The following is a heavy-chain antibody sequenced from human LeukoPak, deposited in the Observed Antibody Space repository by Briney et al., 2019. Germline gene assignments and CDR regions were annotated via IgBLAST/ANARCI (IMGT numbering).Heavy chain of an antibody. V-gene: IGHV1-69*05. D-gene: IGHD2-15*01. Sequence: ASVKVSCKASGGTFSSYAISWVRQAPGQGLEWMGRIIPIFGTANYAQKFQGRVTITTDESTSTAYMELSSLRSEDTAVYYCARGRYCSGGSCYSDYWGREPWSPSPQ. CDR1: GGTFSSYA. CDR2: IIPIFGTA. J-gene: IGHJ4*02. CDR3: ARGRYCSGGSCYSDY.